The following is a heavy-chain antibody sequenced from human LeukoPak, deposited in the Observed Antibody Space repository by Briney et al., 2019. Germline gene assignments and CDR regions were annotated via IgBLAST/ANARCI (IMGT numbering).Heavy chain of an antibody. V-gene: IGHV3-30*02. Sequence: GGSLRLSCAASGFPFSDYVMHWVRQAPGKGLEWVSVIRYDGNNKYYADSVKGRFTISRDNSKNTLYLQMNSLRVEDTAVYYCAKITDGELRRFDYWGQGTRVTVSS. CDR3: AKITDGELRRFDY. J-gene: IGHJ4*02. CDR1: GFPFSDYV. D-gene: IGHD1-26*01. CDR2: IRYDGNNK.